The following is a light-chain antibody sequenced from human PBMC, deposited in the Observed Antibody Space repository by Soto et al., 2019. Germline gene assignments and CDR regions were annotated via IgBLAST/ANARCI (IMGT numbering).Light chain of an antibody. CDR1: QSVGGY. J-gene: IGKJ2*01. CDR2: DAS. V-gene: IGKV3-15*01. CDR3: QQYNDWPLYT. Sequence: EIVMTQSPATLSMSLGDRATLSCRASQSVGGYLAWYQQRPGQAPRLLQYDASTRAAGVPARFSGSGSGTEFSLTISSLQSEDFAVYYCQQYNDWPLYTFGQGTKVDIK.